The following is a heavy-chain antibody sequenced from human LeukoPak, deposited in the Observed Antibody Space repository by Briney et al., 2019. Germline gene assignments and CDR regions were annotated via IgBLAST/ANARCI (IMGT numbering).Heavy chain of an antibody. V-gene: IGHV4-39*01. D-gene: IGHD3-22*01. Sequence: SETLSLTCTVSGGSISSSSYYWGWIRQPPGKGLEWIGSIYYSGSTYYNPSLKSRVTISVDTSKNQFSLKLSSVTAADTAVYYCASYYDSSGYVNWFDPWGQGTLVTVSS. CDR2: IYYSGST. J-gene: IGHJ5*02. CDR1: GGSISSSSYY. CDR3: ASYYDSSGYVNWFDP.